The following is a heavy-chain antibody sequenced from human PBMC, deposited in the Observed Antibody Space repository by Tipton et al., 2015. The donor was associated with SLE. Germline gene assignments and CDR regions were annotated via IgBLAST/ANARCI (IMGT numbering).Heavy chain of an antibody. J-gene: IGHJ4*02. CDR3: ARQSPHIAATGTPFDY. Sequence: TLSLTCTVSGGSISSYYWSWIRQPPGKGLEWIGYIYYSGSTNYNPSLKSRVTISVDTSKNRFSLKLNSVTAADTAVYYCARQSPHIAATGTPFDYWGQGTLVTVSS. CDR1: GGSISSYY. CDR2: IYYSGST. V-gene: IGHV4-59*08. D-gene: IGHD6-13*01.